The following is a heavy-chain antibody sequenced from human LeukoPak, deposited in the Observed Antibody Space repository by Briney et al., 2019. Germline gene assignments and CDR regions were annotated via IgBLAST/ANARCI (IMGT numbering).Heavy chain of an antibody. J-gene: IGHJ4*02. CDR2: IYSGGTT. CDR3: ASGLRWRAGDVY. D-gene: IGHD4-23*01. V-gene: IGHV3-53*01. Sequence: GGSLRLSCAASGFTVNNNYMSWVRQPPGKGLEWVSVIYSGGTTYYADSVKGRFTVSRDNSKNTLFLQLSTLRAAATAVYYCASGLRWRAGDVYWGQGTLVTVSS. CDR1: GFTVNNNY.